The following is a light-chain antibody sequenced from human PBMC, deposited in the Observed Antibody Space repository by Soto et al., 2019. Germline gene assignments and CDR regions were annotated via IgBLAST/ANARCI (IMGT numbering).Light chain of an antibody. J-gene: IGKJ5*01. CDR1: QSVSSY. Sequence: ESGLRQSPATMSLSPGERATLSCRASQSVSSYLAWYQQKPGQAPRLLIYDASNRATGIPARFSGSGSGTDFTLTISSLEPEDFAVYYCQQRSNWLITFGQGTRLEIK. CDR3: QQRSNWLIT. CDR2: DAS. V-gene: IGKV3-11*01.